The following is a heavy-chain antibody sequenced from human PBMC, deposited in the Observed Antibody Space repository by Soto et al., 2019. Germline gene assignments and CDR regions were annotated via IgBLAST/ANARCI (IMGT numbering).Heavy chain of an antibody. CDR3: ARATAAGSVAGTADYYYYGMDV. Sequence: ASVKVSCKASGYTFTSYYMHWVRQAPGQGLEWKGIINPSGGSTSYAQKFQGRVTMTRDTSTSTVYMELSSLRSEDTAVYYCARATAAGSVAGTADYYYYGMDVWGQGTTVTVSS. J-gene: IGHJ6*02. D-gene: IGHD6-19*01. CDR2: INPSGGST. CDR1: GYTFTSYY. V-gene: IGHV1-46*03.